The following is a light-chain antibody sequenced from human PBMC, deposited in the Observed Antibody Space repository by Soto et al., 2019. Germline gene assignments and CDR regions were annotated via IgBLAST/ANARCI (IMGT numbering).Light chain of an antibody. CDR1: QSISRN. CDR2: AAS. CDR3: QQGYSAPYT. J-gene: IGKJ2*01. Sequence: DIQMTQSPSSLSASLGDRVTITCRASQSISRNLNWYQQKAGKAPKLLIHAASTLQSGVPSRFSGSGSGTDFTLTVRILQPEDFATYYCQQGYSAPYTFGQGTKLEIK. V-gene: IGKV1-39*01.